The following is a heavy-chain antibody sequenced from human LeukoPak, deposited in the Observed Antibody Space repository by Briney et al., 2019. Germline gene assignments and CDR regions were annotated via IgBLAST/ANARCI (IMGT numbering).Heavy chain of an antibody. Sequence: SETLSLTCTVSGGSISSSSYHWGWIRQPPGKGLEWIGSIYYSGSTYYNPSLKSRVTISVDTSKNQFSLKLSSVTAADTAVYYCAREEDLVATLDYWGQGTLVTVSS. CDR2: IYYSGST. V-gene: IGHV4-39*02. CDR3: AREEDLVATLDY. CDR1: GGSISSSSYH. D-gene: IGHD5-12*01. J-gene: IGHJ4*02.